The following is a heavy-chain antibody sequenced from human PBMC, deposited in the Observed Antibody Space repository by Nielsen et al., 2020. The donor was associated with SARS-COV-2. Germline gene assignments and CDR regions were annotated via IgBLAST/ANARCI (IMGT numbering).Heavy chain of an antibody. D-gene: IGHD6-13*01. Sequence: SETLSLTCTVSGGSISSYYWSWIRQPPGKGLEWIGYIYYSGSTNYNPSLKSRVTISVDTSKNQFSLKLSSVTAADTAVYYCARGQRIAAAGNGFDYWGQGILVTVSS. J-gene: IGHJ4*02. CDR3: ARGQRIAAAGNGFDY. CDR2: IYYSGST. V-gene: IGHV4-59*13. CDR1: GGSISSYY.